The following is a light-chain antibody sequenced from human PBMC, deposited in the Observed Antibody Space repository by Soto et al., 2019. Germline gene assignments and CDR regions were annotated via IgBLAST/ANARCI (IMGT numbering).Light chain of an antibody. V-gene: IGLV4-69*01. CDR2: FNSDGSH. Sequence: QTVVTQSPSASASLGASVNLTCTLSSGHSSYAIAWHQQQPEKGPRYLMEFNSDGSHSRGDGIPDRFSGSSSGAERYLTISSLQSEDEADYYCQTWGAGVIIGGGTKLTVL. CDR3: QTWGAGVI. J-gene: IGLJ2*01. CDR1: SGHSSYA.